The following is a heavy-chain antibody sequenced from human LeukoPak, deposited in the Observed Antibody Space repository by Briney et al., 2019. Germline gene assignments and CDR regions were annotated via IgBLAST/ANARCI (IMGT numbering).Heavy chain of an antibody. D-gene: IGHD4-17*01. J-gene: IGHJ4*02. V-gene: IGHV4-38-2*02. CDR3: AIRTTVTSNYFDS. Sequence: SETLSLTCTVSGYSISSDYYWGWIRQPPGKGLEWIGSIYQSGSTYYNPSLKSRVTISVDTSKNQFSLKLSSVTAADTAVYYCAIRTTVTSNYFDSWGQGTLVTVSS. CDR1: GYSISSDYY. CDR2: IYQSGST.